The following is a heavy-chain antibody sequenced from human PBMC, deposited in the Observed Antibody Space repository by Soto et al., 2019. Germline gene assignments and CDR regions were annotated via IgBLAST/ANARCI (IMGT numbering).Heavy chain of an antibody. J-gene: IGHJ6*02. CDR3: AKTRGAMIYAISVYGMDV. CDR2: ISGSADST. Sequence: EVQLLESGGGFIHPGGSLRLSCAASGFSFSSFAMNWVRQAPGKGLEGVSIISGSADSTFYADSVKGRFTISRDNSKSTLYLQINSLRAEDTAVYYCAKTRGAMIYAISVYGMDVWGQGTTVTVSS. D-gene: IGHD2-8*01. V-gene: IGHV3-23*01. CDR1: GFSFSSFA.